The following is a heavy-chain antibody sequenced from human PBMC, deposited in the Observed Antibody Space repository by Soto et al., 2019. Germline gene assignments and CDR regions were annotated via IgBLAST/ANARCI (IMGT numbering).Heavy chain of an antibody. J-gene: IGHJ6*02. CDR3: AREAPAYCSSTSCYYYYYGMDV. CDR1: GYTFTSYY. Sequence: ASVKVSCKASGYTFTSYYMHWVRQAPGQGLEWMGIINPSGGSTSYAQKFQGRVTMTRDTSTSTVYMELSSLRSEDTAVYYCAREAPAYCSSTSCYYYYYGMDVWGQGTTVTVSS. D-gene: IGHD2-2*01. V-gene: IGHV1-46*01. CDR2: INPSGGST.